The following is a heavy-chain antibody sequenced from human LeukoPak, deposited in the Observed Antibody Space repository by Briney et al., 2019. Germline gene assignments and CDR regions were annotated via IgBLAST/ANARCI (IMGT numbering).Heavy chain of an antibody. Sequence: ASVKVSCKASGYTFTSYGISWVRQAPGQGLEWMGWINAGNGNTKYSQKFQGRVTITRDTSASTAYMELSSLRSEDTAVYYCARRQLVRDAFDIWGQGTMVTVSS. CDR2: INAGNGNT. J-gene: IGHJ3*02. D-gene: IGHD6-13*01. CDR1: GYTFTSYG. CDR3: ARRQLVRDAFDI. V-gene: IGHV1-3*01.